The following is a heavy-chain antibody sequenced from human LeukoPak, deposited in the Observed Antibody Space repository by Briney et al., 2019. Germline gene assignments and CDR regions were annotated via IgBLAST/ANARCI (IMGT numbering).Heavy chain of an antibody. V-gene: IGHV3-30*03. Sequence: PGGSLRLSCAASGLTFSGYGMHWVRPAPGKGLEWVAVISYDGSNKYYADSVKGRFTISRDNSKNTVYLPMNSLRAEDTAVYCCATEDYYCSGGSCYFDYWGQGPLVTVSS. CDR2: ISYDGSNK. D-gene: IGHD2-15*01. CDR1: GLTFSGYG. J-gene: IGHJ4*02. CDR3: ATEDYYCSGGSCYFDY.